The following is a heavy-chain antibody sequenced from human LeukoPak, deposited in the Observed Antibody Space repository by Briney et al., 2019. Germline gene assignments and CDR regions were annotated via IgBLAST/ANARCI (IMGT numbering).Heavy chain of an antibody. CDR2: IRYDGSNK. CDR1: GFTFSSYA. J-gene: IGHJ4*02. CDR3: ARGLMGGYPHFDY. V-gene: IGHV3-30*02. D-gene: IGHD3-22*01. Sequence: GGSLRLSCAAPGFTFSSYAMHWVRQAPGKGLEWVTFIRYDGSNKYYADSVKGRFTISRDNAKNSVYLQMNSLRAEDTALYYCARGLMGGYPHFDYWGQGTLVTVSS.